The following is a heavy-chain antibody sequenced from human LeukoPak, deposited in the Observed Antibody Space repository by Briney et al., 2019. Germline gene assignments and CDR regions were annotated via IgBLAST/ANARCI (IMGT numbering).Heavy chain of an antibody. V-gene: IGHV1-2*02. CDR2: INPNSGGT. Sequence: ASVTVSCKASGYTFTGYYMHWVRQAPGHGLEWMGWINPNSGGTNHAQKFQGRVSMTRDTSISTAYMELSRLRSDDTAVYYCAQSSGWDSLKYWGQGTLVTVSS. CDR3: AQSSGWDSLKY. D-gene: IGHD6-19*01. CDR1: GYTFTGYY. J-gene: IGHJ4*02.